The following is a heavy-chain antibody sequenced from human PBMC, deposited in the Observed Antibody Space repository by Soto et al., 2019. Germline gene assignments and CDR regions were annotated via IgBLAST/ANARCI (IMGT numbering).Heavy chain of an antibody. CDR1: GDSISNYY. CDR3: ARVFPSYCGGDCSYFDY. CDR2: IYSSGST. D-gene: IGHD2-21*02. V-gene: IGHV4-4*07. J-gene: IGHJ4*02. Sequence: SETLSLTCTVSGDSISNYYWSWIRQPAGKGLEWIGRIYSSGSTKSNPSLKSRVTMSVDMSKNQFSLRLTSVTAADTAVYYCARVFPSYCGGDCSYFDYWGQGTLVTVSS.